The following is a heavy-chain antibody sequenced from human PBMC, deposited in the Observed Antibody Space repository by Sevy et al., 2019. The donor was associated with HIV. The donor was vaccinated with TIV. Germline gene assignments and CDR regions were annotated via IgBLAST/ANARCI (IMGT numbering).Heavy chain of an antibody. CDR2: IKQDGSEN. CDR1: GFTFSNFW. Sequence: GGSLRLSCAASGFTFSNFWMSWVRQAPGKGLEFVANIKQDGSENFYADSVKGRFTISRDNAKNSLFLQMNNVRDEETAVYYCARDHPSTAPFDYWGQGTLVTVSS. J-gene: IGHJ4*02. V-gene: IGHV3-7*03. CDR3: ARDHPSTAPFDY. D-gene: IGHD2-21*02.